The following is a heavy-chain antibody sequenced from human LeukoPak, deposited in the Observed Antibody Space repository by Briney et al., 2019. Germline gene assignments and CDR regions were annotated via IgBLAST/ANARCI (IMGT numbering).Heavy chain of an antibody. J-gene: IGHJ4*02. Sequence: ASVKVSCKASGYTFTSYYMHWVRQAPGQGLEWMGIINPSGGSTSYAQKFQGRVTMTRDMSTSTVYMELSSLRSEDTAVYYCAKSIVVVVPAAIGGLIDYWGQGTLVTVSS. D-gene: IGHD2-2*02. V-gene: IGHV1-46*01. CDR3: AKSIVVVVPAAIGGLIDY. CDR2: INPSGGST. CDR1: GYTFTSYY.